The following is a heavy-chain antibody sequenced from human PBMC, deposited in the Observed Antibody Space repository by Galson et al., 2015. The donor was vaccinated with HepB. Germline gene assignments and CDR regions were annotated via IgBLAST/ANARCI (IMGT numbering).Heavy chain of an antibody. Sequence: SLRLSCAASGFTFSHYGLNWVRQAPGKGLEWVSSINSGSSFKYYTDSVKGRFTIPRDNAKNSLYLQMNSLRTEDTAVYYCARGGITTVTYAYWGQGTLVTVSS. CDR3: ARGGITTVTYAY. D-gene: IGHD4-17*01. CDR1: GFTFSHYG. V-gene: IGHV3-21*01. CDR2: INSGSSFK. J-gene: IGHJ4*02.